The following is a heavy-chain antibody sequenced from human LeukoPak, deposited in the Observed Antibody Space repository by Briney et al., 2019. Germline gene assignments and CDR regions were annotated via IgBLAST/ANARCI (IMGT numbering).Heavy chain of an antibody. Sequence: GASVKVSCKASGYTFTSYAMHWVRQAPGQRLEWMGWISAYNGNTNYAQKLQGRVTMTTDTSTSTAYMELRSLRSDDTAVYYCAREFGYCSSTSCYYWFDPWGQGTLVTVSS. V-gene: IGHV1-18*01. J-gene: IGHJ5*02. D-gene: IGHD2-2*01. CDR2: ISAYNGNT. CDR3: AREFGYCSSTSCYYWFDP. CDR1: GYTFTSYA.